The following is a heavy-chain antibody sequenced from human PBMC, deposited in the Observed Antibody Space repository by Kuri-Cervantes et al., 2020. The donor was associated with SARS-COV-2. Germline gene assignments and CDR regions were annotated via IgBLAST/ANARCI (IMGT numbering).Heavy chain of an antibody. V-gene: IGHV4-59*08. CDR1: GGSISSYY. J-gene: IGHJ6*02. Sequence: SETLSLTCTVSGGSISSYYWSWIRQPPGKGLEWIGYIYYSGSTNYNPSLKSRVTISVDTFKNQFSLKLSSVTAADTAVYYCAGMTTVTTSYYGMDVWGQGTTVTVSS. D-gene: IGHD4-11*01. CDR3: AGMTTVTTSYYGMDV. CDR2: IYYSGST.